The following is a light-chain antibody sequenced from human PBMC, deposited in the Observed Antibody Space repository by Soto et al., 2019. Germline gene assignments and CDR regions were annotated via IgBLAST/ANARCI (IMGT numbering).Light chain of an antibody. V-gene: IGKV1-33*01. Sequence: DIQMTQSPSSLSASVGDRVTITCQASQDISNYLNWYQQKPGKAPKLLIYDASNLETGVPPRFSGSGSGTYFTFTISSQQPEDIATYYCQQYDKLPFTFGPGTKGDIK. J-gene: IGKJ3*01. CDR1: QDISNY. CDR3: QQYDKLPFT. CDR2: DAS.